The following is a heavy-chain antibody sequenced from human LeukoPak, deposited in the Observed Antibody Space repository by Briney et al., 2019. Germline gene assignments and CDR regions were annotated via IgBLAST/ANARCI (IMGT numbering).Heavy chain of an antibody. Sequence: GGSLRLSCAASGFTFSSYTMNWVRQAPGKGLEWVSSISSSSSYIYHADSVKGRFTFSRDNAKNSLYLQMNSLRAEDTAVYYCSRDRHCIGSTCYGLWGQGTRVTVSS. V-gene: IGHV3-21*01. CDR3: SRDRHCIGSTCYGL. D-gene: IGHD2-2*01. J-gene: IGHJ4*02. CDR2: ISSSSSYI. CDR1: GFTFSSYT.